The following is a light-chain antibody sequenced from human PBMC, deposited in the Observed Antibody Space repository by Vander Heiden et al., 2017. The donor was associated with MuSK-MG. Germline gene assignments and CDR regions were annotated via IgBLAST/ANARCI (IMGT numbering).Light chain of an antibody. Sequence: SYVLTQPPPVSVSPGQTARLPCGGNNIGSKSVHWHPEKPGHAPVLVVYDGSDRPSGIPERFSRSNSGNAATLSISRIEAGDEDDDYCQVWYRRSDYASVFGAGTKFTVL. CDR1: NIGSKS. J-gene: IGLJ1*01. CDR3: QVWYRRSDYASV. CDR2: DGS. V-gene: IGLV3-21*02.